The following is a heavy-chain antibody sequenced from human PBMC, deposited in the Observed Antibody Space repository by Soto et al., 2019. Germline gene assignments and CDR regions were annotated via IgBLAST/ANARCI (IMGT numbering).Heavy chain of an antibody. V-gene: IGHV3-11*01. Sequence: TGGSLRLSCAASGFTFSNYAVSWVRQGPGKGLEWVSLISSSGSTIYYADSVKGRFTISRDNAKNSLYLQMNSLRAEDTAVYYCARAYDFWSGYSYYYMDVWGKGTTVTVSS. CDR1: GFTFSNYA. D-gene: IGHD3-3*01. CDR2: ISSSGSTI. CDR3: ARAYDFWSGYSYYYMDV. J-gene: IGHJ6*03.